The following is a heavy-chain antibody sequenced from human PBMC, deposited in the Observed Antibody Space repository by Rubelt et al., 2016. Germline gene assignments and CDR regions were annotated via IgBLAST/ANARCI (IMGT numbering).Heavy chain of an antibody. Sequence: QVQLVQSGAEVKKPGASVKVSCKASGYTFTSYGISWVRQAPGQGLEWMGWISAYDGNTNYAQKFKGKVPMTPATSTSTAYMELRSLRSDDTAVYFCARDQLALYAFDIWGQGTMVTVSS. D-gene: IGHD1-1*01. J-gene: IGHJ3*02. CDR3: ARDQLALYAFDI. V-gene: IGHV1-18*01. CDR1: GYTFTSYG. CDR2: ISAYDGNT.